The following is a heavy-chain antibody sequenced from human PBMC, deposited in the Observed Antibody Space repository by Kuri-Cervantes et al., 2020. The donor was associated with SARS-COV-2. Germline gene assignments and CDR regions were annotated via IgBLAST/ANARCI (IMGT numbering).Heavy chain of an antibody. D-gene: IGHD5-18*01. CDR1: GGSISSSSYY. J-gene: IGHJ5*02. Sequence: SETLSLTCTVSGGSISSSSYYWGWIRQPPGKGLGWIGSIYHSGSTNNNPSLKSRVTISVNTSKNQSSLKLSAVTAADPAVYYFSRRGGVRGYIFVRSHAWFDAWGQGTLVTVSS. CDR2: IYHSGST. V-gene: IGHV4-39*07. CDR3: SRRGGVRGYIFVRSHAWFDA.